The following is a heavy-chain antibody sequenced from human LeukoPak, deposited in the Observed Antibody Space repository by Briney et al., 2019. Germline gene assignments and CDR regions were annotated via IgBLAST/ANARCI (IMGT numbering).Heavy chain of an antibody. CDR2: IYYSGAT. J-gene: IGHJ4*02. D-gene: IGHD2-21*02. V-gene: IGHV4-31*11. CDR3: AREGAYCGGDCYVDY. CDR1: GGSISSDGYY. Sequence: SETLSLTCAVSGGSISSDGYYWSWIRRHPGKGLEWIGYIYYSGATYYNPSLKSRVTISVDTSKNQLSLKLSSVTAADTAVYYCAREGAYCGGDCYVDYWGQGALVTVSP.